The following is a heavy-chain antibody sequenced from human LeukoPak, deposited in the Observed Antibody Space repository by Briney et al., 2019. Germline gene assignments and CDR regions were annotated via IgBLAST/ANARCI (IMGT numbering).Heavy chain of an antibody. CDR3: ARRNNYCGDY. CDR1: GFTFSSYA. D-gene: IGHD4-11*01. Sequence: GGSLRLSCAASGFTFSSYAMSWVRQAPGKGLEWVSVIGTSGGSTIYADSVKGRFTISRDDSKYTLYLQLNSLRAEDTAVYYCARRNNYCGDYWGQGTLVTVSS. J-gene: IGHJ4*02. V-gene: IGHV3-23*01. CDR2: IGTSGGST.